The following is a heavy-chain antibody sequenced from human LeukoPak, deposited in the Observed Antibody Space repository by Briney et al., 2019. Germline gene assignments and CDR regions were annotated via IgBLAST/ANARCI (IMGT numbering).Heavy chain of an antibody. D-gene: IGHD3-3*01. V-gene: IGHV1-18*01. CDR2: ISAYNGNT. Sequence: ASVKVSCKASGYTFTSYGISWVRQAPGQGLEWMGWISAYNGNTNYAQKLQGRVTMTTDTSTSTAYMELRSLRSDDTAVYYCARERRFLEWSPGAFDIWGQGTMVTVSS. CDR3: ARERRFLEWSPGAFDI. J-gene: IGHJ3*02. CDR1: GYTFTSYG.